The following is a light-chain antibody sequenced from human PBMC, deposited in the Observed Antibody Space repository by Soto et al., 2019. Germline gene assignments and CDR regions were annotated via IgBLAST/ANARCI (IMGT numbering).Light chain of an antibody. Sequence: EIVMTQSPATLSVSPGERATLSCRASQGVSSSLAWYQQKPGQAPRLLIYGASTSATGVPARFSGSGSETEFTLTISSLQSEDSAVYYCQQYNNWWTFGQGTKVEIK. CDR2: GAS. V-gene: IGKV3-15*01. J-gene: IGKJ1*01. CDR3: QQYNNWWT. CDR1: QGVSSS.